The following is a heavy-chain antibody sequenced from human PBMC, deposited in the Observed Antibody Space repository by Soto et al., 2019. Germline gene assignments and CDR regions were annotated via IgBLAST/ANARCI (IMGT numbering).Heavy chain of an antibody. CDR1: GYTFTSYG. CDR3: AREYVAGILDY. D-gene: IGHD6-19*01. V-gene: IGHV1-69*13. CDR2: ISPIFGKA. Sequence: GASVKVSCKASGYTFTSYGISWVRQAPGQGLEWMGGISPIFGKANYAQKFQGRVTITADESTSTAYMELSSLRSEDTAVYYCAREYVAGILDYWGQGTLVTVSS. J-gene: IGHJ4*02.